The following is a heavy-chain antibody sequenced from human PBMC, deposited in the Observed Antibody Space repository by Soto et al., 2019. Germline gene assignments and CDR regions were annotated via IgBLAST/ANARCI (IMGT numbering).Heavy chain of an antibody. J-gene: IGHJ6*02. V-gene: IGHV4-4*02. CDR1: SGSIGTTNW. D-gene: IGHD2-8*01. CDR3: AIRTWGMDV. Sequence: QVQLQDAGPGLVKPSGTLSLTCAVSSGSIGTTNWWSWVRQTPGKGLEWIGEIFHSGNTYYNPSLESRVTITVDTSKNQFSLNVRSVTAADTAVYYCAIRTWGMDVWGQGTTVTISS. CDR2: IFHSGNT.